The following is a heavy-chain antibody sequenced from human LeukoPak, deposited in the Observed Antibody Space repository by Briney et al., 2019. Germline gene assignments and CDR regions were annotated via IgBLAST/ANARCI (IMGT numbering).Heavy chain of an antibody. CDR3: ARDLSPLTYYYDSSGYP. J-gene: IGHJ5*02. V-gene: IGHV3-48*01. CDR2: ISSSSSTI. Sequence: GGSLRLSCAAPGFTFSSYSMNWVRQAPGKGLEWVSYISSSSSTIYYADSVKGRFTISRDNAKNSLYLQMNSLRAEDTAVYYCARDLSPLTYYYDSSGYPWGQGTLVTVSS. CDR1: GFTFSSYS. D-gene: IGHD3-22*01.